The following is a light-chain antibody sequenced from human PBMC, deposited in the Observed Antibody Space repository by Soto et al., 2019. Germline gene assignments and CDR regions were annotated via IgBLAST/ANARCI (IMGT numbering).Light chain of an antibody. CDR3: QQGGNWPLT. CDR1: QSVSSW. J-gene: IGKJ5*01. Sequence: DIQMTQSPSTLSASVGDRVTITCRASQSVSSWLAWYQQRPGKVPKLLIFDASSLESGVPSRFSGSGSGTEFTLTISYLEPEDFAIYYCQQGGNWPLTFGQGTRLEIK. V-gene: IGKV1-5*01. CDR2: DAS.